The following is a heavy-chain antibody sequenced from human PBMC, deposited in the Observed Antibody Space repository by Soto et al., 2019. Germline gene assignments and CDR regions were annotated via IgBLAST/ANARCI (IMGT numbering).Heavy chain of an antibody. CDR3: ARESGGYDSSTRYGLDV. D-gene: IGHD6-25*01. CDR1: GGSISSVGHY. Sequence: PSETLSLTCSVSGGSISSVGHYWTWIRQQPGKGLEWIGYIYYSGSTDYNPSLKGRVTISVDRSKNQFSLNLSSVTAADTAIYYCARESGGYDSSTRYGLDVSGPAPTGTVSS. V-gene: IGHV4-31*03. CDR2: IYYSGST. J-gene: IGHJ6*02.